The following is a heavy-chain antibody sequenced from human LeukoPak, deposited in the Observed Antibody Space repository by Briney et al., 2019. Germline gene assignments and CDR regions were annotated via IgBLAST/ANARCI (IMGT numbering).Heavy chain of an antibody. V-gene: IGHV1-18*01. Sequence: ASVKVSCKASGYTFTNYGISWVRQAPGQGLEWMGWISADNGDTNYAQNLQDRVTMTTDTSTSTVYMELRSLRSDGTAVYYCARDWDCSGGACRDCFDPWGQGTLVTVSS. CDR2: ISADNGDT. CDR1: GYTFTNYG. D-gene: IGHD2-15*01. CDR3: ARDWDCSGGACRDCFDP. J-gene: IGHJ5*02.